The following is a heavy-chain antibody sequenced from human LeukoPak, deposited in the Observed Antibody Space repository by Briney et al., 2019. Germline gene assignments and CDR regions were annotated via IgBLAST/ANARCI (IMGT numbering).Heavy chain of an antibody. D-gene: IGHD3-10*01. CDR3: ARAPVWFGEWFFDY. V-gene: IGHV3-30*02. CDR2: IRYDGSNK. CDR1: GFTFSSYG. J-gene: IGHJ4*02. Sequence: GGSLRLSCAASGFTFSSYGMHWVRQAPGKGLEWVAFIRYDGSNKYYADSVKGRFTISRDNSKNTLFLQMNSLRAEDTAVYYCARAPVWFGEWFFDYWGQGTLVTVSS.